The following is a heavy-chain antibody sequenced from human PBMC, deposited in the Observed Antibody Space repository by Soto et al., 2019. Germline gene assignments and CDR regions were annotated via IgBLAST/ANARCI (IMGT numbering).Heavy chain of an antibody. J-gene: IGHJ5*02. Sequence: KPSETLSLTCTVSGGSISSGDYYWSWIRQPPGKGLEWIGYIYYSGSTYYNPSLKSRVTISVDTSKNQFSLKLSSVTAADTAVYYCARDSSGYSKGHWFDPWGQGTLVTVSS. CDR3: ARDSSGYSKGHWFDP. V-gene: IGHV4-30-4*01. D-gene: IGHD3-22*01. CDR2: IYYSGST. CDR1: GGSISSGDYY.